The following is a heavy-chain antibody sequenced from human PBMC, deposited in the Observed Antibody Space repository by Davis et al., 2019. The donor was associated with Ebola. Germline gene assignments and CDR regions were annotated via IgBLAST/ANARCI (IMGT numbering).Heavy chain of an antibody. CDR1: GFTFDDYA. J-gene: IGHJ6*02. CDR3: AKDGDLGYCSSTSCYRDPYYYYGMDV. V-gene: IGHV3-9*01. Sequence: PGGSLRLSCAASGFTFDDYAMHWVRQAPGKGLEWVSGISWNSGSIGYADSVKGRFTISRDNAKNSLYLQMNSLRAEDTALYYCAKDGDLGYCSSTSCYRDPYYYYGMDVWGQGTTVTVSS. D-gene: IGHD2-2*02. CDR2: ISWNSGSI.